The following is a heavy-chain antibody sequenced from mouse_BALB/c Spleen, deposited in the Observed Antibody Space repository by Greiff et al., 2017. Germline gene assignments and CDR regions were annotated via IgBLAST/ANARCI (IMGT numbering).Heavy chain of an antibody. J-gene: IGHJ2*01. CDR3: ASYDCGSSDYFDY. CDR1: GFSLTSYG. Sequence: QVQLKESGPGLVAPSQSLSITCTVSGFSLTSYGVHWVRQPPGKGLEWLGVIWAGGSTNYNSALMSRLSISKDNSKSQVFLKMNSLQTDDTAMYDCASYDCGSSDYFDYWGQGTTLTVSS. D-gene: IGHD1-1*01. V-gene: IGHV2-9*02. CDR2: IWAGGST.